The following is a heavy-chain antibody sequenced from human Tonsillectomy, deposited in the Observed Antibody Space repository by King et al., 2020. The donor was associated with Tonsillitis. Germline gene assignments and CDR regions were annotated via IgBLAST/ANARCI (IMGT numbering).Heavy chain of an antibody. Sequence: QLVQSGAEVKRPGSSVKVSCKSSGDTFSSYTINWVRQAPGQGLEWMGRIIPILGIAHYAQKFRGRVTITADISTSTAYMELSSLRSEDTAVYYCARDGRAALAREDWGQGTLVTVSS. V-gene: IGHV1-69*04. CDR3: ARDGRAALARED. CDR2: IIPILGIA. CDR1: GDTFSSYT. J-gene: IGHJ4*02. D-gene: IGHD6-13*01.